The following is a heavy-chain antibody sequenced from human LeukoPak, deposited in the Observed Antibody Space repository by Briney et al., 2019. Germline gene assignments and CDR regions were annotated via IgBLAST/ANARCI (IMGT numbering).Heavy chain of an antibody. J-gene: IGHJ4*02. V-gene: IGHV3-11*05. CDR2: ISGTSTYT. D-gene: IGHD2-21*02. CDR1: GFTFGDYA. Sequence: GGSLRLSCKPSGFTFGDYAMSWIRQAPGKGLEWVSYISGTSTYTNYADSVKGRFTISRDNAKNSLYLQMNSLRAEDTAVYYCARDISYCGGDCAPYYFDYWGQGTLVTVSS. CDR3: ARDISYCGGDCAPYYFDY.